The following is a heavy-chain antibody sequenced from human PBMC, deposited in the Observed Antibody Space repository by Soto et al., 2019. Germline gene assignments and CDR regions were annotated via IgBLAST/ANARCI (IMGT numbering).Heavy chain of an antibody. CDR3: AKKDAYYYYSSGYLDY. J-gene: IGHJ4*02. D-gene: IGHD3-22*01. V-gene: IGHV3-30*18. CDR1: GFTFSSYG. Sequence: QVQLVESGGGVVQPGRSLRLSCAASGFTFSSYGMHWVRQAPGKGLEWVAVISYDGSNKYYADSVKGRFTISRDNSKNTLYLQMNSLRAEDTAVYYCAKKDAYYYYSSGYLDYWGQGTLVTVSS. CDR2: ISYDGSNK.